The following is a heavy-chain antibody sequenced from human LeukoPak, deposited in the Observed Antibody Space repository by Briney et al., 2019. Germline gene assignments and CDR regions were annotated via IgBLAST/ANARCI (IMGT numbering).Heavy chain of an antibody. CDR1: GYTLTSYD. V-gene: IGHV1-8*01. CDR2: MNPNSGRT. CDR3: TRETSSRYFDY. J-gene: IGHJ4*02. Sequence: GASVKVSCKASGYTLTSYDINWVRQATGQGLEWMGWMNPNSGRTGYAQNFQGRITITRNTSISTASMELSSLRSEDTAVYYCTRETSSRYFDYWGQGTLVTVSS.